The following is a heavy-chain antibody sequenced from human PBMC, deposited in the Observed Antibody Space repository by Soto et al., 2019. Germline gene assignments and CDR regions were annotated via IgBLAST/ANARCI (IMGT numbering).Heavy chain of an antibody. CDR3: ARDQLEGNWFDP. CDR1: GGSISSGGYS. Sequence: QLQLQESGSGLVRPSQTLSLTCAVSGGSISSGGYSWNWIRQPPGKGLEWIGYIYHSGSTLYNPSLKSRGXXXVXXYKNQLSLKLSSVTAADTAVYYCARDQLEGNWFDPWGQGTLVTVSS. J-gene: IGHJ5*02. D-gene: IGHD1-1*01. V-gene: IGHV4-30-2*01. CDR2: IYHSGST.